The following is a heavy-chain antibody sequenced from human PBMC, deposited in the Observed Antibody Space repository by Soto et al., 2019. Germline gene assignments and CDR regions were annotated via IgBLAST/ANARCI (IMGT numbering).Heavy chain of an antibody. CDR1: GGTFSSYA. Sequence: QVQLVQSGAEVKKPGSSVKVSCKASGGTFSSYAISWVRQAPGQGLEWMGGIIPIFGTANYAQKFQGRVTITADEGKSTAYKELSSLRSEGTAVYYGAGSGSQDLTLYYFDYWGQGTLVTVSS. CDR3: AGSGSQDLTLYYFDY. CDR2: IIPIFGTA. D-gene: IGHD1-26*01. V-gene: IGHV1-69*12. J-gene: IGHJ4*02.